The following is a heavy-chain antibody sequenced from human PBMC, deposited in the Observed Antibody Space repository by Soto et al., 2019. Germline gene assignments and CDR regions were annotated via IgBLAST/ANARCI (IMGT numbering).Heavy chain of an antibody. J-gene: IGHJ6*03. V-gene: IGHV4-59*01. CDR2: IYYSGST. Sequence: TSETLSLTCTVSGGSISSYYWSWIRQPPGKGLEWIGYIYYSGSTNYNPSLKSRVTISVDTSKNQFSLKLSSVTAADTAVYYCARDTYGSGREYYYYHMDVWGKGTTVTV. CDR3: ARDTYGSGREYYYYHMDV. D-gene: IGHD3-10*01. CDR1: GGSISSYY.